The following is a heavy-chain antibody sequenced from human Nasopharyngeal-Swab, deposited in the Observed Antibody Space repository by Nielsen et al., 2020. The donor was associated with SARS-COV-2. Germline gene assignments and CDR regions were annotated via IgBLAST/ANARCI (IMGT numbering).Heavy chain of an antibody. CDR2: IYYSGST. Sequence: WIRQPPGKGLEWIGSIYYSGSTYYNPSLKSRVTISVDTSKNQFSLKLSSVTAADTAVYYCASRDYYDSSDLGAFDIWGQGTMVTVSS. CDR3: ASRDYYDSSDLGAFDI. J-gene: IGHJ3*02. D-gene: IGHD3-22*01. V-gene: IGHV4-39*01.